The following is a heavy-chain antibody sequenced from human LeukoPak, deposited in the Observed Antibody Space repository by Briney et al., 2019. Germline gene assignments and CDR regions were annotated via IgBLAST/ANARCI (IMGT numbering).Heavy chain of an antibody. CDR3: ARVYYYGSGSYFLAFDI. CDR2: ISANNGNT. CDR1: GYTFTSYG. J-gene: IGHJ3*02. D-gene: IGHD3-10*01. V-gene: IGHV1-18*04. Sequence: ASVKVSCKASGYTFTSYGISWVRQAPGQGLEWMGWISANNGNTNYAQKLQGRVTMTTDTSTSTAYMELRSLRSDDTAVYYCARVYYYGSGSYFLAFDIWGQGTMVTVSS.